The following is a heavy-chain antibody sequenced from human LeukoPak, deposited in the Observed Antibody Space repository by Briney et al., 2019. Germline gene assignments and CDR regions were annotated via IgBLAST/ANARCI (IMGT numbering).Heavy chain of an antibody. CDR1: GFTFSNYW. CDR3: ARGWTWED. Sequence: GSLRLSCAASGFTFSNYWMSWVRQAPGKGLEWIGEINHSGSTNYNPSLKSRVTISVDTSKNQFSLKLSSVTAADTAVYYCARGWTWEDWGQGTLVTVSS. V-gene: IGHV4-34*01. J-gene: IGHJ4*02. CDR2: INHSGST. D-gene: IGHD1-26*01.